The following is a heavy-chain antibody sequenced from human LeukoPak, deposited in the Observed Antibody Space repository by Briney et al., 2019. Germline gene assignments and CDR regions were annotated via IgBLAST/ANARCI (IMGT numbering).Heavy chain of an antibody. CDR2: IYYSGST. J-gene: IGHJ6*02. Sequence: SETLSLTCTVSGGSVSSGSYYWSWIRQPPGKGLEWIGYIYYSGSTNYNPSLKSRVTISVDTSKTQFSLKLSSVTAADTAVYYCARGQTTVTLFTYYYGMDVWGQGTTVTVSS. CDR1: GGSVSSGSYY. D-gene: IGHD4-17*01. V-gene: IGHV4-61*01. CDR3: ARGQTTVTLFTYYYGMDV.